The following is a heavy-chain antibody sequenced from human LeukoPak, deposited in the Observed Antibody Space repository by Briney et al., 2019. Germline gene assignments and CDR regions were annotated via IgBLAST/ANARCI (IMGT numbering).Heavy chain of an antibody. D-gene: IGHD3-16*01. Sequence: GGSLRLSCAASGFTVSSNYMSWVRQAPGKGLEWVSVIYSGGSTYYADSVKGRFTISRDNSKNTLYLQTNSLRAEDTAVYYCARFGWYYYYYGMDVWGQGTTVTVSS. CDR2: IYSGGST. J-gene: IGHJ6*02. V-gene: IGHV3-66*01. CDR1: GFTVSSNY. CDR3: ARFGWYYYYYGMDV.